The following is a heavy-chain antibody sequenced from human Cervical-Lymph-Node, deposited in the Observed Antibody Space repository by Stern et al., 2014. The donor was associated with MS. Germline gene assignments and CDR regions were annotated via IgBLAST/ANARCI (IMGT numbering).Heavy chain of an antibody. CDR3: ARGTPGYRSHFDS. CDR2: IWSDGSNK. CDR1: GFTFSSYG. J-gene: IGHJ4*02. D-gene: IGHD6-19*01. V-gene: IGHV3-33*01. Sequence: QVQLVESGGGVVQPGRSLRLSCAASGFTFSSYGMHWVRQAPGKGLEWVAGIWSDGSNKYYADSVKGRFTISRDNSQNTPYLQMNSLRAEATAVYYCARGTPGYRSHFDSGGRGTLVTV.